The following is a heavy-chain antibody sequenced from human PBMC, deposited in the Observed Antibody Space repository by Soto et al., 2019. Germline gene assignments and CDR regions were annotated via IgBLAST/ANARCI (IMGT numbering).Heavy chain of an antibody. Sequence: PSETLSLTCGVSGYSIRSGYYWGWIRQPPGRGLEWIGTIYHSGDTYYNPFLKSRVTISGDTSKNQFSLQLTSVAAADTAVYYCARDRSQDYDSSGLFDSWGQGILVTVSS. CDR3: ARDRSQDYDSSGLFDS. CDR1: GYSIRSGYY. V-gene: IGHV4-38-2*02. J-gene: IGHJ4*02. D-gene: IGHD3-22*01. CDR2: IYHSGDT.